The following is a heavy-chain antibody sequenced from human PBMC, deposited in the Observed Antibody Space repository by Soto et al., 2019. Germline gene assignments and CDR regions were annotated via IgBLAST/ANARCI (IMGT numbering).Heavy chain of an antibody. V-gene: IGHV3-7*01. J-gene: IGHJ6*02. CDR3: ARIGNAYGMDV. CDR1: GFNFRSFW. CDR2: IKSDGSGK. Sequence: EVQVVESGGGLVQPGGSLRLSCAASGFNFRSFWMSWFRQAPGRGLEWVASIKSDGSGKYYVDSVKGRFTISRDDAKNSVYLEMNSLRVEDTTQYYCARIGNAYGMDVWGQGTTVAVS.